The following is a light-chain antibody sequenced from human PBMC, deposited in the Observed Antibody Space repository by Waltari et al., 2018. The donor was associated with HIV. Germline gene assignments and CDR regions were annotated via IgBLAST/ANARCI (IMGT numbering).Light chain of an antibody. J-gene: IGLJ3*02. Sequence: QSGLTQPPSASGTPRQRVTISCSGSSSTLGKTFVYWYQQRPGTAPKLLISRKNQRPSGVPDRFSGSKSGTLASLAISGLRSEDEADYYCAAWDDSLSGRVFGGGTKLTVL. CDR2: RKN. CDR1: SSTLGKTF. CDR3: AAWDDSLSGRV. V-gene: IGLV1-47*01.